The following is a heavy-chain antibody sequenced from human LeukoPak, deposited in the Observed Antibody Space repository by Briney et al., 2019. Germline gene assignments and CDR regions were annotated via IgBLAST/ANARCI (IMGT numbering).Heavy chain of an antibody. D-gene: IGHD3-10*01. J-gene: IGHJ3*02. V-gene: IGHV4-39*01. CDR1: GGSISSSGYY. Sequence: PSETLSLTCTVSGGSISSSGYYWGWIRQPPGRGLEWIGSIYYSGSTYYNPSLKSRVTISVDTSKNQFSLKVSSVTAADTAVYYCARRELLSTPDAFDIWGQGTMVTVSS. CDR2: IYYSGST. CDR3: ARRELLSTPDAFDI.